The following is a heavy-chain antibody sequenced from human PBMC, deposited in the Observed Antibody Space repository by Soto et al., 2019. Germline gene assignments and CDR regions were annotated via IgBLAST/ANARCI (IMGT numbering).Heavy chain of an antibody. CDR2: IYYVGST. CDR3: ARERYGDYGRGTFDI. Sequence: SETLSLTCSVSGGPFISHKNYWGWIRQPPGKGLEWIGSIYYVGSTYHNPSLKSRATISVDTSKSQLSLKLVSVSAADTAVYYCARERYGDYGRGTFDIWGQGTMVTVSS. V-gene: IGHV4-39*02. J-gene: IGHJ3*02. CDR1: GGPFISHKNY. D-gene: IGHD4-17*01.